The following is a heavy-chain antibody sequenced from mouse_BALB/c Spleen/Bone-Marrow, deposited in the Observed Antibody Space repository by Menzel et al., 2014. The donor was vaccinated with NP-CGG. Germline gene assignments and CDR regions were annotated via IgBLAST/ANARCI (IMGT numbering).Heavy chain of an antibody. J-gene: IGHJ2*01. V-gene: IGHV2-9*02. CDR2: IWAGGST. Sequence: LQVVESGPGLVAPSQSLSITCTVSGFSLTSYGLHWVRQPPGKGLEWLGVIWAGGSTNYNSALMSRLSISKDNSKSXVFFKMSSLQTEDTAIYSCARGAHRDPTCVYWGQGTPLTVSS. D-gene: IGHD3-1*01. CDR1: GFSLTSYG. CDR3: ARGAHRDPTCVY.